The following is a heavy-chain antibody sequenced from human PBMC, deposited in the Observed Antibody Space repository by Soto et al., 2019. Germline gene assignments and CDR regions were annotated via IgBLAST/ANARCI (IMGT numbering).Heavy chain of an antibody. CDR3: ARRRIAAAGYYYYYYMDV. J-gene: IGHJ6*03. D-gene: IGHD6-13*01. Sequence: SETLSLTCTVSGGSISSYYWSWIRQPPGKGLEWIGYIYYSGSTNYNPSLKSRVTISVDTSKNQFSLKLSSVTAADTAVYYCARRRIAAAGYYYYYYMDVWGKGTTVTVSS. CDR1: GGSISSYY. CDR2: IYYSGST. V-gene: IGHV4-59*01.